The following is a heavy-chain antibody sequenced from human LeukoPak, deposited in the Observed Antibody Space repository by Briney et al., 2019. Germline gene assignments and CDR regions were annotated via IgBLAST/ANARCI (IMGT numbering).Heavy chain of an antibody. CDR3: ARDKGIVGATTPLDY. CDR2: ISSSSYI. J-gene: IGHJ4*02. Sequence: GGSLRLSCAASGFTFSSYSMNWVRQAPGKGLEWVSSISSSSYIYYADSVKGRFTISRDNAKKSVYLQMNSLRAEDTAVYYCARDKGIVGATTPLDYWGQGTLVTVSS. CDR1: GFTFSSYS. V-gene: IGHV3-21*01. D-gene: IGHD1-26*01.